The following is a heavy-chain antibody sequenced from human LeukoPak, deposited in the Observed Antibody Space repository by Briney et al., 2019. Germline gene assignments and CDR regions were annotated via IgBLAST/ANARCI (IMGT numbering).Heavy chain of an antibody. D-gene: IGHD2-15*01. CDR1: GGSISSYY. V-gene: IGHV4-4*07. Sequence: SETLSLTCTVSGGSISSYYWSWIRQPAGKGLEWIGRIYTSGSTNYNPSLKSRVTMSVDTSKNQFSLKLSSVTAADTAVYYCARADCSGGSCLPDYWGQGTLVTVSS. CDR2: IYTSGST. CDR3: ARADCSGGSCLPDY. J-gene: IGHJ4*02.